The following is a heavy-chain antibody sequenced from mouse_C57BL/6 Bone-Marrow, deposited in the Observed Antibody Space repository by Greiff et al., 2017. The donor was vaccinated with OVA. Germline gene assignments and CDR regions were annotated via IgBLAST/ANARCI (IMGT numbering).Heavy chain of an antibody. J-gene: IGHJ3*01. Sequence: VQLQQSGAELVKPGASVKLSCKASGYTFTSYWMHWVKQRPGQGLEWIGMIHPNSGSTNYNEKFKSKATLTVDKSSSTAYMQLSSLTSEDSAVYYCARIRTGRGAWFAYWGQGTLVTVSA. CDR3: ARIRTGRGAWFAY. CDR2: IHPNSGST. D-gene: IGHD4-1*01. CDR1: GYTFTSYW. V-gene: IGHV1-64*01.